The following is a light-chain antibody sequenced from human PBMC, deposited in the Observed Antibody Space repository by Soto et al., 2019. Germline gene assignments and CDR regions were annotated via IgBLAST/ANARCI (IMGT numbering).Light chain of an antibody. CDR3: SSYSSSYTWV. J-gene: IGLJ3*02. CDR2: GVT. Sequence: QSALTQPASVSGSPGQSITISCTGTSSDIGSYNFVSWHQQHPGKAPKFMIYGVTNRPSGVSNRFSGSKSGNTASLTISGLQADDEADYFCSSYSSSYTWVFGGGTKVTVL. V-gene: IGLV2-14*01. CDR1: SSDIGSYNF.